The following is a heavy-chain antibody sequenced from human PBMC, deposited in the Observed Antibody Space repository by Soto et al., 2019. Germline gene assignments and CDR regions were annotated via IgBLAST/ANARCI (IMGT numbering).Heavy chain of an antibody. CDR2: IYHSGST. CDR3: ARASIGYRNGRFEY. CDR1: CQSISRDYY. D-gene: IGHD5-18*01. Sequence: LSLPCXVSCQSISRDYYAGFIRHPPGKGLEWIGSIYHSGSTYYNHSLKSRVTISVETSKNQFSMKLSSVTAEDTAVYYCARASIGYRNGRFEYWGQGTLVKVYS. J-gene: IGHJ4*02. V-gene: IGHV4-38-2*01.